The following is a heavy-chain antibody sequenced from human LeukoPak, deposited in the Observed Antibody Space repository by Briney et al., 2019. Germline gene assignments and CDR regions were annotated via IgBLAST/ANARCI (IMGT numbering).Heavy chain of an antibody. Sequence: SETLSLTCTVSGYSISSGYYWGWIRQPPGKGLEWIGSIYHSGSTYYNPSLKSRVTISVDTSKNQFSLKLSSVTAADTALYYCARGRGYNSFDYWGQGTLVTVSS. CDR1: GYSISSGYY. J-gene: IGHJ4*02. CDR2: IYHSGST. V-gene: IGHV4-38-2*02. CDR3: ARGRGYNSFDY. D-gene: IGHD3-16*02.